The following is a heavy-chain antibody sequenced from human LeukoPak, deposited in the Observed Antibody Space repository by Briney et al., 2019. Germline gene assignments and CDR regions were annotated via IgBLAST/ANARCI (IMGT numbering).Heavy chain of an antibody. CDR3: AEGTKSFFDY. J-gene: IGHJ4*02. V-gene: IGHV4-39*01. D-gene: IGHD3-10*01. Sequence: PSETLSLTCTVSGGSISSSSYYWGWIRQPPGKGLEWIGSIYNSGSTYYNPSLKSRVTISVDTSKNQFSLKLSSVTAADTAVYYCAEGTKSFFDYWGQGTLVTVSS. CDR2: IYNSGST. CDR1: GGSISSSSYY.